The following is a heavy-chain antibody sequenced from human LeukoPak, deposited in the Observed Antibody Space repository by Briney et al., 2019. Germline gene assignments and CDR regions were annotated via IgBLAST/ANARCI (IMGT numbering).Heavy chain of an antibody. CDR2: INYDARSR. V-gene: IGHV3-74*01. D-gene: IGHD1-1*01. CDR3: VRGAGPGTPFD. Sequence: GGSLRLSCAASGFTFSLSWMHWVRQAPGRGLEWVSSINYDARSRTYADSVKGRLTISRDNAENTLFLQMNSLRVEDTAIYSCVRGAGPGTPFDWGQGILVTVSS. CDR1: GFTFSLSW. J-gene: IGHJ1*01.